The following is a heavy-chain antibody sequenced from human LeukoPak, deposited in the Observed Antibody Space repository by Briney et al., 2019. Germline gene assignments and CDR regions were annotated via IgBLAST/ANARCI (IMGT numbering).Heavy chain of an antibody. D-gene: IGHD2-15*01. J-gene: IGHJ4*02. Sequence: SETLSLTCAVYGGSFSGYYWSWIRQPPGKGLEWIGEINHGGSTNYNPSLKSRVTISVDTSKNQFSLKLSSVTAADTAVYYCARGRYCSGGSCYSRYHYFDYWGQGTLVTVSS. V-gene: IGHV4-34*01. CDR2: INHGGST. CDR3: ARGRYCSGGSCYSRYHYFDY. CDR1: GGSFSGYY.